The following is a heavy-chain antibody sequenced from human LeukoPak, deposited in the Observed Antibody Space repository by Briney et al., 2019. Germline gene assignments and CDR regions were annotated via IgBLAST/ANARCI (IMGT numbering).Heavy chain of an antibody. CDR3: ARGYNWNDLSFDY. V-gene: IGHV4-38-2*02. CDR2: IYHSGST. D-gene: IGHD1-1*01. CDR1: GYSISSGYY. J-gene: IGHJ4*02. Sequence: ETLSLTCTVSGYSISSGYYWGWIRQPPGKGLEWIGSIYHSGSTYYNPSLKSRVTISVDTSKNQFSLKLSSVTAADTAVYYCARGYNWNDLSFDYWGQGTLVTVSS.